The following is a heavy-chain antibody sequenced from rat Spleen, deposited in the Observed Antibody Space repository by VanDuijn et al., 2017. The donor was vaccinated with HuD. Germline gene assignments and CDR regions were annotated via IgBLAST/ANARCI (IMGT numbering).Heavy chain of an antibody. CDR2: ISSDGRRN. D-gene: IGHD1-3*01. V-gene: IGHV5-29*01. CDR1: GFTFSDYY. CDR3: ARHAGDYGSFFDY. Sequence: EVQLVESDGGLVQPGRSLKLSCAASGFTFSDYYMAWVRQAPTKGLEWVATISSDGRRNYYRDSVKGRFTISRDNAKSSLYLQMDSLRSEDTATYYCARHAGDYGSFFDYWGQGVMVTVSS. J-gene: IGHJ2*01.